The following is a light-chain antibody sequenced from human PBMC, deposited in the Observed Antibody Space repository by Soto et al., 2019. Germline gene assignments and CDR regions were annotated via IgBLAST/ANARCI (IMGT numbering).Light chain of an antibody. CDR3: CSYAGSSTYV. V-gene: IGLV2-23*01. CDR2: EGS. CDR1: SSDVGSYNL. Sequence: QSALTQPASVSGSPGQSITISCTGTSSDVGSYNLVSWYQQHPGKAPKLMIYEGSKRPSGVSNRFSCSKSGYPAPPTNSRPQAEDDAEYYCCSYAGSSTYVFGTGTKVTVL. J-gene: IGLJ1*01.